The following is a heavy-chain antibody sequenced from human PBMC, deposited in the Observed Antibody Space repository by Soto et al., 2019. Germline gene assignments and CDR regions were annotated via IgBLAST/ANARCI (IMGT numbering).Heavy chain of an antibody. CDR1: GFTVSSNY. J-gene: IGHJ4*02. V-gene: IGHV3-66*01. CDR2: IYSGGST. CDR3: ATTIFGVRWSGDY. D-gene: IGHD3-3*01. Sequence: GGSLRLSCAASGFTVSSNYMSWVRQAPGKGLEWVSVIYSGGSTYYADSVKGRFTISRDNSKNTLYLQMNSLRAEDTAVYYCATTIFGVRWSGDYWGQGTLVTVSS.